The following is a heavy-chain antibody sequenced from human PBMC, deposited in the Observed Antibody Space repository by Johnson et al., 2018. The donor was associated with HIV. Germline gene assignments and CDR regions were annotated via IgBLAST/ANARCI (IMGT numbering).Heavy chain of an antibody. J-gene: IGHJ3*02. D-gene: IGHD5-24*01. CDR3: ARACRDGYTCDAFDI. Sequence: QVQLVESGGGLVQPGRSLRLSCAASGFTFSSYGMHWVRQAPGKGLEYVSTISGSGATTYYADSVKGRFTISRDNSKNTLYLQMNSLRAEDTAVYYCARACRDGYTCDAFDIWGQGTMVTVSS. V-gene: IGHV3-64*04. CDR1: GFTFSSYG. CDR2: ISGSGATT.